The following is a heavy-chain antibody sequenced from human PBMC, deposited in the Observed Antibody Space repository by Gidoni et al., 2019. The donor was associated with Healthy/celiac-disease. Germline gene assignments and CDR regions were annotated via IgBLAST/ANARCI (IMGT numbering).Heavy chain of an antibody. CDR2: IIPILGIA. Sequence: QVQLVQSGAEVKKPGSSVKVSCKASGGTFSSYTISWVRQAPGQGLEWMGRIIPILGIANYAQKFQGRVTITADKSTSTAYMELSSLRSEDTAVYYCASLPYYDSSGPFDYWGQGTLVTVSS. J-gene: IGHJ4*02. V-gene: IGHV1-69*02. CDR1: GGTFSSYT. CDR3: ASLPYYDSSGPFDY. D-gene: IGHD3-22*01.